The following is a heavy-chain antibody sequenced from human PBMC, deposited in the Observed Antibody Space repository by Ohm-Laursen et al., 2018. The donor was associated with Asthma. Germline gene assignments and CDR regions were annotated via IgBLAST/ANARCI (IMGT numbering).Heavy chain of an antibody. D-gene: IGHD6-13*01. CDR3: ARVDSSSYYDY. J-gene: IGHJ4*02. CDR2: IYYSGST. V-gene: IGHV4-31*03. Sequence: PSQTLSLTCTVSGDSIRRGGYYWSWIRQHPGKGLEWIGYIYYSGSTYYNPSLKSRVTISVDTSKSQFSLKLSSVTAADTAVYYCARVDSSSYYDYWGQGTLVTVSS. CDR1: GDSIRRGGYY.